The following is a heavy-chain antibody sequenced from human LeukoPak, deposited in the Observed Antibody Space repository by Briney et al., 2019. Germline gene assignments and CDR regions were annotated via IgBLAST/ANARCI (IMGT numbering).Heavy chain of an antibody. CDR1: GYTFTSYD. V-gene: IGHV1-8*01. CDR3: ARASLDGEWFDP. Sequence: ASVKVSCKASGYTFTSYDINWVRQASGQGLEWMGWMNPNSGNTGYAQKFQGRVTMTRNTSISTAYMELSRLRSDDTAVYYCARASLDGEWFDPWGQGTLVTVSS. CDR2: MNPNSGNT. J-gene: IGHJ5*02. D-gene: IGHD3-3*01.